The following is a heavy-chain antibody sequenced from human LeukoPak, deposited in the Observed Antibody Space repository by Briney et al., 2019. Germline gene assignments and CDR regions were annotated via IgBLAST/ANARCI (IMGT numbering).Heavy chain of an antibody. J-gene: IGHJ4*02. CDR2: ISGDEIWT. V-gene: IGHV3-74*01. D-gene: IGHD3-3*01. CDR1: GFTLSNHW. CDR3: ARDNDFWSFDY. Sequence: PGGSLRLSCAASGFTLSNHWMHWVRQAPGKGLVWVSRISGDEIWTSYADSVKGRFLISRDNAKDTLYLQMNSLRTEDTAVYYCARDNDFWSFDYWGQGTLVTVSS.